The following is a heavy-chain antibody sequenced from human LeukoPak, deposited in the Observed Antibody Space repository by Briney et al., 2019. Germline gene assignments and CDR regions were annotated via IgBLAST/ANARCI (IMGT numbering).Heavy chain of an antibody. CDR2: IRSKAKSYAT. D-gene: IGHD3-22*01. J-gene: IGHJ4*02. CDR3: TRQHYYDSSSFDY. CDR1: GFTVSGSA. Sequence: SGGSLKPSCAASGFTVSGSATHWVRQASRKGLEWVGRIRSKAKSYATAYAASVKGRFTISRDDSNNTAYLQMNSLKTEDTAVYYCTRQHYYDSSSFDYWGQGALVTVSS. V-gene: IGHV3-73*01.